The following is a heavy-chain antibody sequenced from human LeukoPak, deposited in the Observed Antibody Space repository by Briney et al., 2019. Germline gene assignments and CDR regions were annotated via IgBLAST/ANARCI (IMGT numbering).Heavy chain of an antibody. D-gene: IGHD6-6*01. CDR1: GFTFSSYS. V-gene: IGHV3-21*01. CDR2: ISSSSNYI. CDR3: AREYSSSFDD. Sequence: GGSLRLSCAASGFTFSSYSMNWVRQAPGKGLEWVSSISSSSNYIYYADSVKGRFTISRDNAKNSLYLQMNSLRDEDTALYYCAREYSSSFDDWGQGTLVTVSS. J-gene: IGHJ4*02.